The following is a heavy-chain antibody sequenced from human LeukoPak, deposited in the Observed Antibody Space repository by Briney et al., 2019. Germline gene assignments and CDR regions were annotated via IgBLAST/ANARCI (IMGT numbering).Heavy chain of an antibody. CDR3: ADLGDTL. V-gene: IGHV3-72*01. CDR1: GFTFSDHY. CDR2: IRNRANSYTT. J-gene: IGHJ4*02. D-gene: IGHD1-26*01. Sequence: GGSLRLSCAASGFTFSDHYMDWFRQAPGKRLEWVGHIRNRANSYTTFYAASVKGRFTISRDDSKNSLYLQMNSLQTEDTAVYYCADLGDTLWGQGTLVTVSS.